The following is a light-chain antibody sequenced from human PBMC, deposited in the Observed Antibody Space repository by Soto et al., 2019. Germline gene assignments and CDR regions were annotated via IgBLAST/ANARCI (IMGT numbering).Light chain of an antibody. CDR3: CSYAGSSTFV. CDR2: EVN. Sequence: QSVLTQPASVSGSPGQSITISCTGTSSDIGSYNLVSWFQQHPGKAPKVMIYEVNKRPSGVSNRFSGSKSGNTTSLTISGLQAGDEADYYCCSYAGSSTFVFGTGPKVTVL. V-gene: IGLV2-23*02. CDR1: SSDIGSYNL. J-gene: IGLJ1*01.